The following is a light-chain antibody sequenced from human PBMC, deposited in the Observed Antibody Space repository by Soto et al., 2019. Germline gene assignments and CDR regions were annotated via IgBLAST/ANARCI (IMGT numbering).Light chain of an antibody. J-gene: IGKJ5*01. CDR2: GAS. V-gene: IGKV3-15*01. CDR1: QSVSSN. CDR3: QQYDNWPPIT. Sequence: EIVTTQSPATLSVSPGERATLSCRASQSVSSNLAWYQQKPGQAPRLLIYGASTRATGIPARFSGSGSGTEFTLTISSLQSEDFAVYFCQQYDNWPPITFGQGTRLEIK.